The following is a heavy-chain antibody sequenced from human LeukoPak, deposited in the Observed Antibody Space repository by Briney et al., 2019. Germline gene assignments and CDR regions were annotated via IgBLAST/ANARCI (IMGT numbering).Heavy chain of an antibody. CDR3: ARTYSGSYTWDAFDI. CDR2: ISAYNGNT. CDR1: GYTFTSYG. V-gene: IGHV1-18*01. J-gene: IGHJ3*02. D-gene: IGHD1-26*01. Sequence: ASVKVSCKASGYTFTSYGISWVRQAPGQGLEWMGWISAYNGNTNYAQKLQGRVTMTTDTSTSTAYMELRSLRSDDTAVYYCARTYSGSYTWDAFDIWGQGTMVTVSS.